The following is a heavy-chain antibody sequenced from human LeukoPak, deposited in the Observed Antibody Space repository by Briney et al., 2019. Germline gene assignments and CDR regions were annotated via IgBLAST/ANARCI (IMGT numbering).Heavy chain of an antibody. CDR2: VYTSGVT. Sequence: SETLSLTCTVSGGSINSGTYYWTWIRRPAGKGLEWIGRVYTSGVTAYNPSLKSRVTISLDTSKNQFSLKLSSVTAADTAVYYCARVPRGRLRWSSDPWGQGTLVTVSS. D-gene: IGHD4-23*01. CDR3: ARVPRGRLRWSSDP. J-gene: IGHJ5*02. V-gene: IGHV4-61*02. CDR1: GGSINSGTYY.